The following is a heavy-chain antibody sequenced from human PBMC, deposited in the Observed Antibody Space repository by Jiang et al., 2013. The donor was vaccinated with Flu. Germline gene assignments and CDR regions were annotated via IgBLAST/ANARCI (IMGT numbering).Heavy chain of an antibody. CDR1: SGSISSHY. J-gene: IGHJ6*02. Sequence: TLSLTCTVSSGSISSHYWSWIRQPPGKGLEWIGYIHNSGTTNYNPSLKSRVTISIDTSTNQFSLKLISVTAPDTAVYYCARSYCGGDCYSMFGYSYYGMDVWGQGTTVTVSS. CDR3: ARSYCGGDCYSMFGYSYYGMDV. V-gene: IGHV4-59*08. D-gene: IGHD2-21*02. CDR2: IHNSGTT.